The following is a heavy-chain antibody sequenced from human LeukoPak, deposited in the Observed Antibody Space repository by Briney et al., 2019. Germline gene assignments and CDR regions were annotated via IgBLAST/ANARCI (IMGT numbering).Heavy chain of an antibody. CDR3: AKDLSSGSRRAY. D-gene: IGHD6-19*01. Sequence: GGSLRLSCAASGFTFSTYGMHWVRQAPGKGLERVAVISYDGSNKYYADSVKGRFTISRDNSKNTLYLQVNSLRAEDTGVYYCAKDLSSGSRRAYWGQGTLVTVSS. J-gene: IGHJ4*02. V-gene: IGHV3-30*18. CDR2: ISYDGSNK. CDR1: GFTFSTYG.